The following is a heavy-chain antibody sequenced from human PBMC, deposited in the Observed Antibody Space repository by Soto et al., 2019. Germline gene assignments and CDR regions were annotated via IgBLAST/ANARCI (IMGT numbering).Heavy chain of an antibody. CDR3: AKVQGGVVTASIIDY. CDR2: INTYNDNT. J-gene: IGHJ4*02. CDR1: GYTFTSYG. D-gene: IGHD2-21*02. Sequence: ASVKVSCKASGYTFTSYGISWVRQAPGQGLEWMGWINTYNDNTNYAQKLQGRVTMTTDTSTSTAYMELRSLRSDDTAVYYCAKVQGGVVTASIIDYWGQGTLVTVSS. V-gene: IGHV1-18*01.